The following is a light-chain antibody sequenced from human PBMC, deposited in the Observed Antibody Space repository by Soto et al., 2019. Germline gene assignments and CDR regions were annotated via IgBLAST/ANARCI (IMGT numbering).Light chain of an antibody. CDR3: QQYGSSPLT. CDR1: QSVSSSY. CDR2: GAS. V-gene: IGKV3-20*01. Sequence: EIVVTQSPATLSLSPGERATLSCRASQSVSSSYLAWYQQKPGQAPRLLINGASSRATGIPDRFSGSGSGTDFTLTISRLEPKDFAVYYCQQYGSSPLTFGGGTKVDIK. J-gene: IGKJ4*01.